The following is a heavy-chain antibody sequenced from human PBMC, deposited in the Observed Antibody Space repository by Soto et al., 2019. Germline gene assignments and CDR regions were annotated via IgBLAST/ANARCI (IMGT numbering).Heavy chain of an antibody. CDR2: INAGNGNT. CDR3: ARPLNYDFWSGYYY. V-gene: IGHV1-3*01. CDR1: GYTFTSYA. J-gene: IGHJ4*02. D-gene: IGHD3-3*01. Sequence: ASVKVSCKASGYTFTSYAVHWVRQAPGQRLEWMGWINAGNGNTKYSQKFQGRVTITRDTSASTAYMGLSSLRSEDTAVYYCARPLNYDFWSGYYYWGQGTLVTVSS.